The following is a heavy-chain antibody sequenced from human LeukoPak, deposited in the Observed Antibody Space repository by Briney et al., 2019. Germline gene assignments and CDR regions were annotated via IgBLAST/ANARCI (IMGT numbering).Heavy chain of an antibody. CDR1: GFISTNAW. V-gene: IGHV3-15*01. CDR3: AKAEGPNSSGRVSFDY. J-gene: IGHJ4*02. CDR2: IKSKTDGGAT. D-gene: IGHD6-19*01. Sequence: GGSLRLSCAASGFISTNAWMSWVRQAPGKGLEWVGRIKSKTDGGATDFAAPVKGRFTISRDDSKNTLYLQMNSLRAEDTAVYYCAKAEGPNSSGRVSFDYWGQGTLVTVSS.